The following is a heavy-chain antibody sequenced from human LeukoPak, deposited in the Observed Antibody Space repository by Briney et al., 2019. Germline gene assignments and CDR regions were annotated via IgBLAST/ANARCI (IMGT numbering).Heavy chain of an antibody. CDR1: GFTFGAYG. D-gene: IGHD6-19*01. CDR3: AKDLGVGVADLDY. V-gene: IGHV3-30*18. CDR2: ISYDGTNK. Sequence: TGGSLRPSCAASGFTFGAYGMHWVRQAPGMGLEWVAVISYDGTNKYYADSVKGRFTISRDNSQNTLYLQMNSLRTEDTAVYYCAKDLGVGVADLDYWGQGTLVTVSS. J-gene: IGHJ4*02.